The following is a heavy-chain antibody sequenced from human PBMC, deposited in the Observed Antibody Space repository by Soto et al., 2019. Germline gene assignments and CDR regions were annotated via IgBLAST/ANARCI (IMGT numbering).Heavy chain of an antibody. D-gene: IGHD3-22*01. CDR2: ISSSGSTI. Sequence: GSLKLSCAASGFTFSDYYMSWIRQAPGKGLEWVSYISSSGSTIYYADSVKGRFTISRDNAKNSLYLQMNSLRAEDTAVYYCARDRGMYYYDSSGYYDYWGQGTLVTVSS. CDR3: ARDRGMYYYDSSGYYDY. V-gene: IGHV3-11*01. CDR1: GFTFSDYY. J-gene: IGHJ4*02.